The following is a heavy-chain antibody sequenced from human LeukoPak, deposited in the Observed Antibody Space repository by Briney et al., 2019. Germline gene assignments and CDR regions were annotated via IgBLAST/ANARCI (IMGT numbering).Heavy chain of an antibody. V-gene: IGHV3-49*03. CDR3: TRENGIAAYY. Sequence: PGGSLRLSCTASGFTLGDYAMSWFRQAPGKGLEWVGFIRSKAYGGTTEYAASVKGTFTISRDDSKSIAYLQMNSLKTEDTAVYYCTRENGIAAYYWGQGTLVTVSS. CDR2: IRSKAYGGTT. J-gene: IGHJ4*02. CDR1: GFTLGDYA. D-gene: IGHD1-1*01.